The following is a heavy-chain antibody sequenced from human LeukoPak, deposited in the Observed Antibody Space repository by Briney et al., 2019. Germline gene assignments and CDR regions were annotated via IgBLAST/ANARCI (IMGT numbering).Heavy chain of an antibody. Sequence: GGSLRLPCAASGFTFSSYGMHWVRQAPGKGLEWVAVISYDGSNQYYADSVKGRFTISRDNSKNTLYLQMNSLRAEDTAVYYCAKSGRNGAKGPFDYWGQGTLVTVSS. CDR2: ISYDGSNQ. CDR3: AKSGRNGAKGPFDY. V-gene: IGHV3-30*18. CDR1: GFTFSSYG. D-gene: IGHD4-17*01. J-gene: IGHJ4*02.